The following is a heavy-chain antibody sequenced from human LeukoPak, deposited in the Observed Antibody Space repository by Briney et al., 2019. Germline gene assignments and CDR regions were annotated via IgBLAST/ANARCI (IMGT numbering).Heavy chain of an antibody. Sequence: ASVKVSCTASGYTFTGYYMHWVRQAPGQGLEWMGWINPNSGGTKYAQKFQGRVTMTRDTSISTAYMELSRLRSDDTAVYYCARGPRTALDYYMDVWGKGTTVTISS. CDR3: ARGPRTALDYYMDV. D-gene: IGHD2-21*02. CDR2: INPNSGGT. CDR1: GYTFTGYY. V-gene: IGHV1-2*02. J-gene: IGHJ6*03.